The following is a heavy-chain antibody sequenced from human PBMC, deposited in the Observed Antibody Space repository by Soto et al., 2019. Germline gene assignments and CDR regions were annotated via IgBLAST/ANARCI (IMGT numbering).Heavy chain of an antibody. CDR3: ATSRISIAVAGETEYYFDY. D-gene: IGHD6-19*01. Sequence: ASVKVSCKASGYIFTGYHMHWERQAPGQGLEWMGWINPNSGDTNYTQKFQGWVTMTRDTSISTAYMELSRLRSDDTAVYYCATSRISIAVAGETEYYFDYWGQGTLVTVSS. CDR2: INPNSGDT. V-gene: IGHV1-2*04. CDR1: GYIFTGYH. J-gene: IGHJ4*02.